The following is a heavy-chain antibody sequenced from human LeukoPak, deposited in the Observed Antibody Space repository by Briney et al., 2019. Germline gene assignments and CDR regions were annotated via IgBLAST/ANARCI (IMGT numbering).Heavy chain of an antibody. Sequence: GGSLRLSCAASGFTLSSYAMSWVRQTPGKGLQWVTSSTPSGGSTYHADSVKGRFTISRDNSENTLYLQMNSLRAEDTAVYYCAKYSSGSHYFYYYSMDIWGKGTTVTVSS. CDR1: GFTLSSYA. D-gene: IGHD4-11*01. CDR3: AKYSSGSHYFYYYSMDI. CDR2: STPSGGST. V-gene: IGHV3-23*01. J-gene: IGHJ6*03.